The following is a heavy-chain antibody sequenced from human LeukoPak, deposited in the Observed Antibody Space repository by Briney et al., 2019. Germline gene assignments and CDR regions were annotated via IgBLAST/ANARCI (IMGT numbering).Heavy chain of an antibody. CDR1: GFTFSSYS. J-gene: IGHJ6*03. V-gene: IGHV3-48*01. CDR3: ARRLPWFGESYYYYYMDV. Sequence: PGGSLRLSCAASGFTFSSYSMNWVRQAPGKGLEWISNISSSSSTIYYADSVKGRFTISRDNAKNSLYLQMNSLRAEDTAVYYCARRLPWFGESYYYYYMDVWGKGTTVTVSS. CDR2: ISSSSSTI. D-gene: IGHD3-10*01.